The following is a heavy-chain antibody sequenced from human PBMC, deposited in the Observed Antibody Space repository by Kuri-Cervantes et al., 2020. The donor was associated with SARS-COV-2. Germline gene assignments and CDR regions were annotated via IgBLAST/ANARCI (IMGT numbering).Heavy chain of an antibody. CDR1: GYSITSKNW. CDR3: ARRKYAGYMDV. V-gene: IGHV4-38-2*01. D-gene: IGHD2-2*01. CDR2: IDYSGST. Sequence: GSLRLSCAVSGYSITSKNWWGWIRQPPGKGLEWIGSIDYSGSTYYNPSLKSRVTISVDTSKNQFSLKLSSVTAADTAVYYCARRKYAGYMDVWGKGTTVTVSS. J-gene: IGHJ6*03.